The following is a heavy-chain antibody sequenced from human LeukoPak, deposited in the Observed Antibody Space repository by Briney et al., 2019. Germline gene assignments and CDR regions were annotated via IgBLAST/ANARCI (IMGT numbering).Heavy chain of an antibody. CDR1: GFTLSNYG. CDR2: VSSSSSGI. Sequence: GVSLRLSCAASGFTLSNYGMNWVRQAPGKGLEWVSSVSSSSSGIYYADSVKGRFTISRDNAKNSLYLQMNSLRAEDTAVYYCARAYDILTAYKAFDIWGQGTMVSVSS. J-gene: IGHJ3*02. V-gene: IGHV3-21*01. CDR3: ARAYDILTAYKAFDI. D-gene: IGHD3-9*01.